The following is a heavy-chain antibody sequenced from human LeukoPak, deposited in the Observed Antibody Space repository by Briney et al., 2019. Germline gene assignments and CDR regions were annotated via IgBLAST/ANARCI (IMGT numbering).Heavy chain of an antibody. CDR1: GGTFSSYA. J-gene: IGHJ4*02. CDR2: IIPILGIA. D-gene: IGHD3/OR15-3a*01. V-gene: IGHV1-69*04. Sequence: GASVKVSCKASGGTFSSYAISWVRQAPGQGLEWMGRIIPILGIANYAQKFQGRVTITADKSTSTAYMELSSLRSEDTAVHYCARDVGLAGPFDYWGQGTLVTVSS. CDR3: ARDVGLAGPFDY.